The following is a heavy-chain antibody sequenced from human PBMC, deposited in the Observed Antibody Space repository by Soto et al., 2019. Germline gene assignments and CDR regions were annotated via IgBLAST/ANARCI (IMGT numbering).Heavy chain of an antibody. CDR2: ITASNGNT. Sequence: GASVKVSCKASGFTLTGFGITWVRQAPGQGLEWMGWITASNGNTNYAQNLQGRVTMTTDTSTSTAYMELWRLGSDDTAVYYCARGYSYGPYWYFDLWGRGTLVTVSS. D-gene: IGHD5-18*01. J-gene: IGHJ2*01. CDR3: ARGYSYGPYWYFDL. V-gene: IGHV1-18*04. CDR1: GFTLTGFG.